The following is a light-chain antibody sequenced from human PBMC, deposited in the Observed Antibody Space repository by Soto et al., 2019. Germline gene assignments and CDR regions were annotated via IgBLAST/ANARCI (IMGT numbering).Light chain of an antibody. V-gene: IGKV3-20*01. Sequence: EIVLTQSPGTQSLSPGERATLSCRASQSVSSSYLAWYQQKPGQAPRLLIYGASSRATGIPDRFSGSGSGTDFTLTISRLEPEDFAVYYCQQYGSLFGQGTKVEIK. J-gene: IGKJ1*01. CDR1: QSVSSSY. CDR3: QQYGSL. CDR2: GAS.